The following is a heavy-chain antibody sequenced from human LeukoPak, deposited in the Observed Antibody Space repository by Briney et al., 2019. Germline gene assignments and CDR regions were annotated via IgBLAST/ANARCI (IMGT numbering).Heavy chain of an antibody. J-gene: IGHJ6*02. CDR1: GYTFTGYY. CDR2: INPNSGGT. D-gene: IGHD5-12*01. Sequence: ASVKVSCKASGYTFTGYYMHWVRQAPEQRLEWMGWINPNSGGTNYAQKFQGRVTMTRDTSISTAYMELSRLRSDDTAVYYCARGPATTKTYYYYGMDVWGQGTTVTVSS. V-gene: IGHV1-2*02. CDR3: ARGPATTKTYYYYGMDV.